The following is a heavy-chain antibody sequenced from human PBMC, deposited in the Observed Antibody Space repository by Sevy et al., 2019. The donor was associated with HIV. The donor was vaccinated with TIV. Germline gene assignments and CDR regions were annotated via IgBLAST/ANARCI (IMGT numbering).Heavy chain of an antibody. CDR1: GFTFTEFV. CDR2: INSGGGST. J-gene: IGHJ4*02. CDR3: AKDVVGGYYDSSGYSDH. D-gene: IGHD3-22*01. Sequence: GGSLRLSCAASGFTFTEFVMSWVRQSPGKGLEWVSTINSGGGSTYYADSVKGGFTISRDNSQNTPDLQMNSLRAEDTAVYYCAKDVVGGYYDSSGYSDHWGQGTLVTASS. V-gene: IGHV3-23*01.